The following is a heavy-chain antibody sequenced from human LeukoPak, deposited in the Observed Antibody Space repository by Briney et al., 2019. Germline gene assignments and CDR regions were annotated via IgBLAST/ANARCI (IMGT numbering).Heavy chain of an antibody. CDR2: IYYSGST. D-gene: IGHD3-22*01. Sequence: SQTLSLTCTVSGGSISSGDYYWSWIRQPPGKGLEWIGYIYYSGSTYYNPSLKSRVTISVDTSKNQFSLKLSSVTAADTAVYYCARGLTYYYDSSGPENAFDIWGQGTMVTVSS. V-gene: IGHV4-30-4*01. CDR1: GGSISSGDYY. CDR3: ARGLTYYYDSSGPENAFDI. J-gene: IGHJ3*02.